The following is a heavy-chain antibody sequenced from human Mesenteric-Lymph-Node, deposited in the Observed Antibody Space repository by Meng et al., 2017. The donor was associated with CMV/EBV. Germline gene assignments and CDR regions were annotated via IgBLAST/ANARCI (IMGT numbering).Heavy chain of an antibody. CDR3: ARDARRIFGVAKGAFDI. CDR2: ISAYNGNT. CDR1: GYTFTSYG. Sequence: ASVKVSCKASGYTFTSYGISWVRQAPGQGLEWMGWISAYNGNTNYAQKLQGRVTMTTDTSTSTAYMELSSLRSEDTAVYYCARDARRIFGVAKGAFDIWGQGTMVTVSS. V-gene: IGHV1-18*01. J-gene: IGHJ3*02. D-gene: IGHD3-3*01.